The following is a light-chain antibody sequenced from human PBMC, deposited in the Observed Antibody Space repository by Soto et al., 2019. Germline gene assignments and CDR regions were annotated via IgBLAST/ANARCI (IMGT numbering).Light chain of an antibody. CDR2: AAS. CDR1: QSISSY. J-gene: IGKJ1*01. Sequence: DIQMTQPPSSLSASVGDRVTITCRASQSISSYLNWYQHKPGKAPKLLIYAASSLQTGVPSRFSGSRSGTDFALTISSLQREDFATYYCQQTDTFPRTFGQGTKVEMK. CDR3: QQTDTFPRT. V-gene: IGKV1-39*01.